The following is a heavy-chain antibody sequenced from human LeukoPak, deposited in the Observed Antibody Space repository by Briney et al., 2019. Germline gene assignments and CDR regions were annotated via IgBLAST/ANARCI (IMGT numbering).Heavy chain of an antibody. J-gene: IGHJ4*02. CDR2: ITGSGGGS. V-gene: IGHV3-23*01. Sequence: GGSLRLSCAASGFTFSSFAINWVRQAPGKGLDWVSIITGSGGGSYYADSVKGRFTLSRDNSKNTLYLQMNSLRAEDTAVYFCAKKSLWSGPFDYWGQGTLVTVFS. D-gene: IGHD3-3*01. CDR1: GFTFSSFA. CDR3: AKKSLWSGPFDY.